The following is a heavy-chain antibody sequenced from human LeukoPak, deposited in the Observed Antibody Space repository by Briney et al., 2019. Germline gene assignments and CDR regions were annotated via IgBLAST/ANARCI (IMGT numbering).Heavy chain of an antibody. CDR3: AREDSGVYFDY. CDR2: IIPILGIA. J-gene: IGHJ4*02. V-gene: IGHV1-69*04. CDR1: GGTFSSYA. Sequence: SVKVSCKASGGTFSSYAISWVRQAPGQGLEWMGRIIPILGIANYAQKFQGRVTITADKSTSTAYTELSSLRSEDTAVYYCAREDSGVYFDYWGQGTLVTVSS. D-gene: IGHD4-17*01.